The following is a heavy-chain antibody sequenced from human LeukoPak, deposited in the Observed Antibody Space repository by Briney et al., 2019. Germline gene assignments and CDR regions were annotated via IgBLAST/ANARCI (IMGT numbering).Heavy chain of an antibody. CDR2: VSSSSSYI. D-gene: IGHD1-26*01. V-gene: IGHV3-21*01. CDR3: ARAYSERYGLGYYYMDV. Sequence: GGSLRLSCAASGFTFSRYIMNWVRQAPEKGLEWVSSVSSSSSYIYYADSVKGRFTISRDNAKKSVYLQMNSLRAEDTAVYYCARAYSERYGLGYYYMDVWGKGITVTISS. J-gene: IGHJ6*03. CDR1: GFTFSRYI.